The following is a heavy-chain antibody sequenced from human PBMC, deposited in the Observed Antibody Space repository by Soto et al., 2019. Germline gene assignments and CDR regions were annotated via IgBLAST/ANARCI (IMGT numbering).Heavy chain of an antibody. CDR1: GFSISSSSYY. Sequence: SETLSLTCTVSGFSISSSSYYWVWIRQPPGKGLEWIGSIYYSGSTYYNPSLKSRVTISVDTSKNQFSLKLSSVTAADTAVYYCARLWRGYYFDYWGQGTLVTVSS. D-gene: IGHD3-10*01. CDR3: ARLWRGYYFDY. V-gene: IGHV4-39*01. CDR2: IYYSGST. J-gene: IGHJ4*02.